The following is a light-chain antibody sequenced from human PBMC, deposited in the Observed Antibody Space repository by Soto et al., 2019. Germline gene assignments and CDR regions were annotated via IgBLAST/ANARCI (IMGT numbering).Light chain of an antibody. CDR1: QGISSY. CDR3: QQANSFPIT. CDR2: AAS. Sequence: AIRMTQSPSSCSASTGDRVTITCRASQGISSYLAWYQQKPGKAPKLLIYAASTLQSGVPSRFSGSGSGTDFTLTISCLQSEDFATYYCQQANSFPITFGQGTRLEIK. V-gene: IGKV1-8*01. J-gene: IGKJ5*01.